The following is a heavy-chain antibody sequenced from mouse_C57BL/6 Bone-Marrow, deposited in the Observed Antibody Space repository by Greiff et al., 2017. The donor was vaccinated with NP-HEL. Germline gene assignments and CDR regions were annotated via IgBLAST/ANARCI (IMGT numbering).Heavy chain of an antibody. CDR2: INPSSGYT. V-gene: IGHV1-4*01. CDR1: GYTFTSYT. J-gene: IGHJ4*01. D-gene: IGHD1-1*02. Sequence: QVQLQQSGAELARPGASVKMSCKASGYTFTSYTMHWVKQRPGQGLEWIGYINPSSGYTKYNQKFKDKATLTADKSSSTAYMQLRSLTSEDSAVYYCARQPLWSYYYAMDYWGQGTSVTVSS. CDR3: ARQPLWSYYYAMDY.